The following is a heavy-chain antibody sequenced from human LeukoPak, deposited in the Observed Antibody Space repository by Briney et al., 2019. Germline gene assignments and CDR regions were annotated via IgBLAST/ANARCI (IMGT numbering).Heavy chain of an antibody. CDR2: ISSSSSYI. Sequence: GGSLRLSCAAPGFTFSSYSMNWVRQAPGKGLEWVSSISSSSSYIYYADSVKGRFTIPRDNAKNSLYLQMNSLRAEDTAVYYCARVYHDFWSGYRQSDYWGQGTLVTVSS. V-gene: IGHV3-21*01. CDR1: GFTFSSYS. J-gene: IGHJ4*02. CDR3: ARVYHDFWSGYRQSDY. D-gene: IGHD3-3*01.